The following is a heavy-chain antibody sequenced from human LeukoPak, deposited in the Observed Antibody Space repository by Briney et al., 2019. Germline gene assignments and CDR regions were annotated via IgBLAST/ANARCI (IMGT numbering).Heavy chain of an antibody. V-gene: IGHV3-74*01. CDR3: ARANRGLDY. J-gene: IGHJ4*02. Sequence: GGSLRLSCAASGFTFSSYWMHWVRQVPGKGLVWVSRINSDGTSTNYADSVKGRFTISRDNAKNTLYLQMNSLRAEDTAVYHYARANRGLDYWGQGTLVTVSS. CDR1: GFTFSSYW. CDR2: INSDGTST. D-gene: IGHD2/OR15-2a*01.